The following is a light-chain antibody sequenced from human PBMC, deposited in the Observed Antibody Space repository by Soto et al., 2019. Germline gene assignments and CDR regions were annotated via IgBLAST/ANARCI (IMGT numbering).Light chain of an antibody. CDR2: GAS. CDR3: QQYGSSPWT. CDR1: QSVSSSY. Sequence: EIVLTQSPGTLSLSPGDRATLSCRASQSVSSSYLAWYQQKPGQAPMLLIDGASSRAAGIPDRFSGSGSGTDFTLTISRLEPEDFAVYYCQQYGSSPWTFGQGTKVDI. V-gene: IGKV3-20*01. J-gene: IGKJ1*01.